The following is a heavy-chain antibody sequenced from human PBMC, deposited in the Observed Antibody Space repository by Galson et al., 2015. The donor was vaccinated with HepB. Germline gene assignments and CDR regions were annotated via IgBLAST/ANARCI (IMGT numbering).Heavy chain of an antibody. CDR1: GYSFTSYG. D-gene: IGHD3-10*01. J-gene: IGHJ6*02. V-gene: IGHV1-18*01. Sequence: SVKVSCKASGYSFTSYGISWVRQAPGQGLGWLGWISAYNGNTNYAQEVQGRVTMTTDASTNTAYMELRSLTSGDTAIYYCARDPYGSGSYYHGMDVWGQGTTVTVSS. CDR3: ARDPYGSGSYYHGMDV. CDR2: ISAYNGNT.